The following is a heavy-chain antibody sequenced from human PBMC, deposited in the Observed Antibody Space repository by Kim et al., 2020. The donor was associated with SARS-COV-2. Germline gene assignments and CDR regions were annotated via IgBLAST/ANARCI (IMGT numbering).Heavy chain of an antibody. V-gene: IGHV4-59*01. CDR3: AASIVGGLVKFDY. Sequence: SETLSLTCTVSGGSISSYYWSWIRQPPGKGLEWIGYIYYSGSTNYNPSLKSRVTISVDTSKNQFSLKLSSVTAADTAVYYCAASIVGGLVKFDYWGQGTLVTVSS. J-gene: IGHJ4*02. CDR1: GGSISSYY. CDR2: IYYSGST. D-gene: IGHD1-26*01.